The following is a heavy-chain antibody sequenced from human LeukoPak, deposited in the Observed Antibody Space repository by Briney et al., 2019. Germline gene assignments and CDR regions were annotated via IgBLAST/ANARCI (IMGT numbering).Heavy chain of an antibody. CDR3: ARDRTTMIELDY. V-gene: IGHV1-2*02. CDR1: GYTFTGCY. D-gene: IGHD3-22*01. Sequence: ASVKVSCKASGYTFTGCYMHWVRQAPGQGLEWMGWINPNSGGTNYAQKFQGRVTMTRDTSISTAYMELSRLRSDDTAVYYCARDRTTMIELDYWGQGTLVTVSS. CDR2: INPNSGGT. J-gene: IGHJ4*02.